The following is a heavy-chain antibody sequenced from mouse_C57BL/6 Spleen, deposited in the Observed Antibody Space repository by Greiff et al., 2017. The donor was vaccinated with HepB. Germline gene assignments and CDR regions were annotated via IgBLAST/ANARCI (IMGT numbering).Heavy chain of an antibody. CDR2: IDPSDSYT. CDR3: ARPHSNYEVAWFAD. D-gene: IGHD2-5*01. CDR1: GYTFTSYW. V-gene: IGHV1-69*01. Sequence: QVQLQQPGAELVMPGASVKLSCKASGYTFTSYWMHWVKQRPGQGLEWIGEIDPSDSYTNYNQQFKGKSTLTVDKSSITAYMKLSSLTSEDSAVYYCARPHSNYEVAWFADWGQGTLVTVSA. J-gene: IGHJ3*01.